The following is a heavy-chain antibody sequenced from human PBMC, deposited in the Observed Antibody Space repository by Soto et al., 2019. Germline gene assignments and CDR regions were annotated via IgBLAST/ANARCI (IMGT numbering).Heavy chain of an antibody. D-gene: IGHD2-15*01. Sequence: GESLKLSCASSGFTFSDHYMSWIRQAPGKGLEWVSYISSISSYTNYADSVKGRFTISRNNAKNPLYLKMNSLRAEDTAVYYCARVGANCSGGSCMFWVFDYWGQGTLVTVSS. J-gene: IGHJ4*02. CDR3: ARVGANCSGGSCMFWVFDY. CDR1: GFTFSDHY. CDR2: ISSISSYT. V-gene: IGHV3-11*06.